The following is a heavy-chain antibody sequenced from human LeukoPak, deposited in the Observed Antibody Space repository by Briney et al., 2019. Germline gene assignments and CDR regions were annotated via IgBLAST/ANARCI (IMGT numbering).Heavy chain of an antibody. CDR3: ARASVTPYYYYYMDV. Sequence: SETLSLTCTVSGYSISSGYYWGWIRQPPGKGLEWIGSIYHSGSTYYNPSLKSRVTISVDTSKNQFSLKLSSVTAADTAVYYCARASVTPYYYYYMDVWGKGTTVIVSS. CDR2: IYHSGST. V-gene: IGHV4-38-2*02. CDR1: GYSISSGYY. D-gene: IGHD4-17*01. J-gene: IGHJ6*03.